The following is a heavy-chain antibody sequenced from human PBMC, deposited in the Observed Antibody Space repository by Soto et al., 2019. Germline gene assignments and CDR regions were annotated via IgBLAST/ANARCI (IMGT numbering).Heavy chain of an antibody. CDR1: GFTFSSYA. V-gene: IGHV3-23*01. CDR3: AKTANGWFSDFDI. CDR2: ISGIGGTT. J-gene: IGHJ3*02. D-gene: IGHD6-19*01. Sequence: EVQLLESGGGLVQPGGSLRLSCAASGFTFSSYAMSWVRQAPGKGLEWVSAISGIGGTTYYADSVKGRFTFSRDNSKNTLYLQMNSLRAEDTAVYYCAKTANGWFSDFDIWGQGTMVTVSS.